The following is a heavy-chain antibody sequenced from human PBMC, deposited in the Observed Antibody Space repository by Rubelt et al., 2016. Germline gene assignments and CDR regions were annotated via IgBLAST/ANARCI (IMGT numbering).Heavy chain of an antibody. D-gene: IGHD1-7*01. CDR3: ARENWDYGRGAFDI. CDR2: VSGNGRST. V-gene: IGHV3-23*01. J-gene: IGHJ3*02. Sequence: KSQRGGLEWVSLVSGNGRSTYDADSVKGRFTISRDNSKNTLYMQMNSLGAEDTAMYYCARENWDYGRGAFDIWGQGTMVTVSS.